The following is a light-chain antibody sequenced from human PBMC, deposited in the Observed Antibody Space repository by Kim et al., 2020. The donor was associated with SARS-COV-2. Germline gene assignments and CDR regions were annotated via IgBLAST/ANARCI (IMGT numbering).Light chain of an antibody. CDR2: LAS. CDR3: QQFNNLPYT. Sequence: SASVGDRVTITCRASKGINSALAWYQQKPGKPPNLLIFLASNLESGVPSRFSGSGSGTDFTLTIDSLQPEDFATYYCQQFNNLPYTFGQGPSWRS. V-gene: IGKV1D-13*01. J-gene: IGKJ2*01. CDR1: KGINSA.